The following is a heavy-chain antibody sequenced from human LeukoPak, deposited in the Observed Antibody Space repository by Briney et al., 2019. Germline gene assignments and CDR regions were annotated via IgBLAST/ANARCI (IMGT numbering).Heavy chain of an antibody. D-gene: IGHD1-1*01. Sequence: GSVKVSCKASGYTFTGYYMHWVRQAPGQGLEWMGWINPNSGGTNYAQKFQGRVTMTRDTSISTAYMELSRLRSDDTAVYYCARMKGNANDAFDIWGQGTMVTVSS. CDR2: INPNSGGT. V-gene: IGHV1-2*02. J-gene: IGHJ3*02. CDR3: ARMKGNANDAFDI. CDR1: GYTFTGYY.